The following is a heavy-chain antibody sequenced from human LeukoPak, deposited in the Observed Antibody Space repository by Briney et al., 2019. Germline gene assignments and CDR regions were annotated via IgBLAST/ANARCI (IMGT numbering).Heavy chain of an antibody. Sequence: GGSLRLSCAASGFTFSSYAMHWVRQAPGKGLEWVAVISYDGSNKYYADSVKGRFTISRDNAKNSLYLQMNSLRAEDTAVYYCARDRGIAVAGMIDYWGQGTLVTVSS. CDR1: GFTFSSYA. CDR3: ARDRGIAVAGMIDY. J-gene: IGHJ4*02. D-gene: IGHD6-19*01. V-gene: IGHV3-30-3*01. CDR2: ISYDGSNK.